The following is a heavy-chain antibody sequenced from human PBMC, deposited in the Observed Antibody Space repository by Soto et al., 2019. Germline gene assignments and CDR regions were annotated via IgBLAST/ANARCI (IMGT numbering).Heavy chain of an antibody. CDR2: IYYSGST. CDR3: AKYYDSSGYKYRAGDYFDY. V-gene: IGHV4-31*03. D-gene: IGHD3-22*01. Sequence: QVQLQESGPGLVKPSQTLSLTCTVSGGSISSGGYYWSWIRQHPGKGLEWIGNIYYSGSTYYNPSLKSRVSIAVDTSRNQFALKLSSVTDADTAVYYCAKYYDSSGYKYRAGDYFDYWGQGTLVTVSS. CDR1: GGSISSGGYY. J-gene: IGHJ4*02.